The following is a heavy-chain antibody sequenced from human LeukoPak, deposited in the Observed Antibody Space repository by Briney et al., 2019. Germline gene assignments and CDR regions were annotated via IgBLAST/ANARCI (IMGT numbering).Heavy chain of an antibody. V-gene: IGHV4-59*02. D-gene: IGHD1-26*01. CDR3: ATLVYSGSRYHFDT. CDR2: FLYSGTT. J-gene: IGHJ4*02. Sequence: SETLSLTCSVSNGAVKNYDWTWIRQPPGQGLEWIGNFLYSGTTTYRASLDSRLIISVDNSKNTVSLRLFSVTAADTAVYYCATLVYSGSRYHFDTWGQGTLVTVSS. CDR1: NGAVKNYD.